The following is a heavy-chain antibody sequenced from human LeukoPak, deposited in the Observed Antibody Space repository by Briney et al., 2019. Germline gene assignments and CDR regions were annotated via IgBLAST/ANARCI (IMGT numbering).Heavy chain of an antibody. Sequence: ASVKVSCKASGGTFSSYAITWVRQAPGQGLEWMGGFIPIFGKANYAQKFNGRVTITADESKIKAYLELNALRSEDPAECRGPRRPPLWAENNNWFDPWGQGTLVTVSS. CDR2: FIPIFGKA. D-gene: IGHD2/OR15-2a*01. CDR1: GGTFSSYA. V-gene: IGHV1-69*01. CDR3: PRRPPLWAENNNWFDP. J-gene: IGHJ5*02.